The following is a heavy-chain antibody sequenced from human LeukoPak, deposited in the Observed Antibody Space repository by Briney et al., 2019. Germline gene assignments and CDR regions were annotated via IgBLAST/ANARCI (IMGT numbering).Heavy chain of an antibody. CDR1: GDSISSGGYY. Sequence: PSETLSLTCTVSGDSISSGGYYWSWIRQPPGEGLEWIGYIYNSGSTYYNPSLKSRVTISVDTSKNQFSLRLSSVTAADTAVYYCARTPSGGIWDFDSWGQGTLVTVSS. CDR2: IYNSGST. V-gene: IGHV4-30-4*08. D-gene: IGHD2-15*01. CDR3: ARTPSGGIWDFDS. J-gene: IGHJ4*02.